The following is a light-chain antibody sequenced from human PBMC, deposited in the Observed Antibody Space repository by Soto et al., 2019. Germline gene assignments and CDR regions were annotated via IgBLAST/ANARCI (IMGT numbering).Light chain of an antibody. CDR3: QQRSNRPPLT. V-gene: IGKV3-11*01. CDR1: QIVSTY. Sequence: ENVLTHVPATPCFSPGGTSSLSRPASQIVSTYLAWYQQKPGQAPRLLIYDASNRATGVPVRFSGSGSGTDFTLTISSLEPEDFAVYYCQQRSNRPPLTFGGGTKVDIK. J-gene: IGKJ4*01. CDR2: DAS.